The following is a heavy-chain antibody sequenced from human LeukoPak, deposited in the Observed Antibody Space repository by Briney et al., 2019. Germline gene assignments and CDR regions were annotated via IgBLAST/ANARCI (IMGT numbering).Heavy chain of an antibody. CDR2: IKSKTDGGTT. D-gene: IGHD1-20*01. CDR1: GFTFGDYA. V-gene: IGHV3-15*01. Sequence: GGSLRLSCTVSGFTFGDYAMGWFRQAPGKGLEWVGRIKSKTDGGTTDYAAPVKGRFSISRDDSKNTLYLQMNSLKTEDIAVYYCTTGTYNWNDEVAFDIWGQGTMVTVSS. J-gene: IGHJ3*02. CDR3: TTGTYNWNDEVAFDI.